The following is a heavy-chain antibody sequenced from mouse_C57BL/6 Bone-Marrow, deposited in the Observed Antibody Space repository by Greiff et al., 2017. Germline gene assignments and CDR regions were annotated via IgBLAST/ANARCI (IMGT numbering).Heavy chain of an antibody. CDR3: ASRTGTWYFDV. CDR2: ISSGGSYT. CDR1: GFTFSSYG. Sequence: EVKVVESGGDLVKPGGSLKLSCAASGFTFSSYGMSWVRQTPDKRLEWVATISSGGSYTYYPDSVKGRFTISRDNAKNTLYLQMRSLKSEDTAMYYCASRTGTWYFDVWGTGTTVTVSS. J-gene: IGHJ1*03. D-gene: IGHD4-1*01. V-gene: IGHV5-6*02.